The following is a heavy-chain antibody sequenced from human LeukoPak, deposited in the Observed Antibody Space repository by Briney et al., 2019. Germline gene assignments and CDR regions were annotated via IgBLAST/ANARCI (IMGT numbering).Heavy chain of an antibody. Sequence: ETLSLTCAVYGGSFSGYYWSWIRQPPGKGLEWISGISGSGGATYYADSVKGRFTISRDDPHNTLYLQMNSLRAEDTAVYFCARGGVDYYGSGTYYLMYYFDNWGQGALVTVSS. D-gene: IGHD3-10*01. J-gene: IGHJ4*02. CDR2: ISGSGGAT. V-gene: IGHV3-23*01. CDR1: GGSFSGYY. CDR3: ARGGVDYYGSGTYYLMYYFDN.